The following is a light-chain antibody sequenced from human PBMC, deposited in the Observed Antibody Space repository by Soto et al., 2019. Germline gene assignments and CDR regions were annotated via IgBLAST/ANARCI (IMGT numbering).Light chain of an antibody. J-gene: IGKJ1*01. CDR3: QQTYSTPRT. V-gene: IGKV1-39*01. CDR1: QSISKS. Sequence: DIQMTQFPSSLSASVGDRVTITCRTSQSISKSLNWYQQKPVKAPTLLIYRASDLQTGVPSTFSGSGSGTEFTLTISSLRPEDFATYYCQQTYSTPRTFGQGTKVEMK. CDR2: RAS.